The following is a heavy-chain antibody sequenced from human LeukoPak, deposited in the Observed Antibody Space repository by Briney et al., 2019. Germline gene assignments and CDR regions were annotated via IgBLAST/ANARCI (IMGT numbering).Heavy chain of an antibody. CDR2: ISAYNGNT. CDR1: GGTFSSYA. J-gene: IGHJ5*02. V-gene: IGHV1-18*01. D-gene: IGHD6-13*01. Sequence: GSSVKVSCKASGGTFSSYAISWVRQAPGQGLEWMGWISAYNGNTNYAQKLQGRVTMTTDTSTSTAYMELRSLRSDDTAVYYCAREESSWYYWFDPWGQGTLVTVSS. CDR3: AREESSWYYWFDP.